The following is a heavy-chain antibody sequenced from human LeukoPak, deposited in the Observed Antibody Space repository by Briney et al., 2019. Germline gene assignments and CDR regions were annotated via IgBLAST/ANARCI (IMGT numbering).Heavy chain of an antibody. CDR1: GGSFSGYY. CDR3: ARAPVIDSGYDY. J-gene: IGHJ4*02. Sequence: SETLSLTCAVYGGSFSGYYWSCIRQPPGKGLEWIGEINHSGSTNYNPSLKSRVTISVDTSKNQFSLKLSSVTAADTAVYYCARAPVIDSGYDYWGQGTLVTVSS. CDR2: INHSGST. V-gene: IGHV4-34*01. D-gene: IGHD5-12*01.